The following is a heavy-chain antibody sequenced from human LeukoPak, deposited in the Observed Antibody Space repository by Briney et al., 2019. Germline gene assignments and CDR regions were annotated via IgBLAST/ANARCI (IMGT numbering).Heavy chain of an antibody. CDR1: GFSFNTYW. V-gene: IGHV3-7*01. D-gene: IGHD1-26*01. CDR2: IKEDGSDK. Sequence: GGSLRLSCAASGFSFNTYWMTWVRQSLGKGLEWVANIKEDGSDKVYVDSVKGRFTISRDNAKNSLYLQMNSLRVDDSAVYYCARDPYSGNYGAFDIWGQGTMVTISS. J-gene: IGHJ3*02. CDR3: ARDPYSGNYGAFDI.